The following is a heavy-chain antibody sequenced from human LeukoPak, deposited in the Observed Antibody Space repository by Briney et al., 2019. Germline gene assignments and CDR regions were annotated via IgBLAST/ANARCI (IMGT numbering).Heavy chain of an antibody. V-gene: IGHV1-2*02. J-gene: IGHJ4*02. CDR3: ARGYYDFWSGYRY. CDR1: GYTFTGYY. Sequence: AASVKVSCEASGYTFTGYYMHWVRQAPGQGLEWMGWINPNSGGTNYAQKFQGRVTMTRDTSISTAYMELSRLRSDDTAVYYCARGYYDFWSGYRYWGQGTLVTVSS. CDR2: INPNSGGT. D-gene: IGHD3-3*01.